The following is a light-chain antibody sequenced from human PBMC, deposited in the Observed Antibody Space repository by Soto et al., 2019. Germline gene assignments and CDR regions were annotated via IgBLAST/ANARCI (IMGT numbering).Light chain of an antibody. Sequence: QSVLTQPPSASGTPGQRVTISCSGSSSNIGSNYLYWYQHLPGTAPKLLIFWDDQRPSVVPDRFSGSKSGTSASLAISGLRSEDEADYYCAAWDNSLSGLEFGGGTKLTVL. J-gene: IGLJ2*01. CDR2: WDD. V-gene: IGLV1-47*01. CDR3: AAWDNSLSGLE. CDR1: SSNIGSNY.